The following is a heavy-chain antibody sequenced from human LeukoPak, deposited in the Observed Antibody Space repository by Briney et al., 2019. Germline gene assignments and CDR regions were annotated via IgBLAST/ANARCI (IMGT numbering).Heavy chain of an antibody. CDR3: ARDSYYYDSSGSYGMDV. Sequence: GASVKVSCKASGYTFTSYGISWVRQAPGQGLEWMGWISAYNGNTNYAQKLQGRVTMTTDTSTSTAYMELRSWRSDDTAVYYCARDSYYYDSSGSYGMDVWGQGTTVTVSS. D-gene: IGHD3-22*01. CDR2: ISAYNGNT. CDR1: GYTFTSYG. V-gene: IGHV1-18*01. J-gene: IGHJ6*02.